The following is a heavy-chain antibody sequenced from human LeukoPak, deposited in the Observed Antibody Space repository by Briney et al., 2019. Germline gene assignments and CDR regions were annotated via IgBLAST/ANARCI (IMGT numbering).Heavy chain of an antibody. D-gene: IGHD3-16*02. CDR3: ARYYDYVWGSYLDY. CDR2: INSDGSST. J-gene: IGHJ4*02. V-gene: IGHV3-74*01. CDR1: GFTFSSYW. Sequence: QAGGSQRLSCAAYGFTFSSYWMDWVRHAAGKGLVWLSRINSDGSSTSCADSVKARFTISRDNAKSTLYLQMNSLRAEDTAVYYCARYYDYVWGSYLDYWGQGTLVTVSS.